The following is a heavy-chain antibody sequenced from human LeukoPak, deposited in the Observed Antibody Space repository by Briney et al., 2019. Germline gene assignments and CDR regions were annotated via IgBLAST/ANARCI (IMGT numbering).Heavy chain of an antibody. CDR2: IGSSGADT. CDR1: GFSFNNYA. J-gene: IGHJ4*02. Sequence: GGSLRLSCAASGFSFNNYAMSWFRQAPGKGLEWVSTIGSSGADTYYTDSVKGRFTISKDSSKNILQMNSLRAEDTAIYYCAKGESKDYLNYFDYLNYFDHWGQGALVTVSS. CDR3: AKGESKDYLNYFDYLNYFDH. V-gene: IGHV3-23*01. D-gene: IGHD2/OR15-2a*01.